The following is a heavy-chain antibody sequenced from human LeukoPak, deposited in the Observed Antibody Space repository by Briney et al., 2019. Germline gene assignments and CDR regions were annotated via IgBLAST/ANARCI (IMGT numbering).Heavy chain of an antibody. V-gene: IGHV3-23*01. CDR2: ISGSSSYT. J-gene: IGHJ6*02. CDR1: GFSSGSST. Sequence: PGGSLRLSCAASGFSSGSSTLGWVRQAPGKGLEWISSISGSSSYTYYADSVKGRFTISRDNSKNTVYLQMNSLRDEDTAVYYCATRSFYYGMDVWGQGTTVTVSS. CDR3: ATRSFYYGMDV.